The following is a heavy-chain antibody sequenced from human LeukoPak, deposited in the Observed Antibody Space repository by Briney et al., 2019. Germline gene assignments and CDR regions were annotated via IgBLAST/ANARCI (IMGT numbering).Heavy chain of an antibody. J-gene: IGHJ4*02. D-gene: IGHD6-13*01. CDR3: ARTYSSSDEFDY. CDR1: GYTFTSYY. CDR2: INPSGGST. Sequence: ASVKVSCKASGYTFTSYYIHWVRQAPGQGLRGRGIINPSGGSTTYAQKFQGRVAMTRDTSTSRVYMEVSSLRSEDTAVYYCARTYSSSDEFDYWGQGTLVTVSS. V-gene: IGHV1-46*01.